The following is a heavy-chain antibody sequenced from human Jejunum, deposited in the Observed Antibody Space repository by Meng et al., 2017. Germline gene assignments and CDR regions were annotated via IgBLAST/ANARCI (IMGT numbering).Heavy chain of an antibody. Sequence: SETLSLTCAVSGGAISSGADYGGWIRQPPGKGLEWIASFHYSGNTYYAPSLKSRLTILLDTSRNRLSLELTSVTAADTAVYYCARHGDYGNFDSWGQGKLVTVSS. J-gene: IGHJ4*02. V-gene: IGHV4-39*07. CDR3: ARHGDYGNFDS. CDR2: FHYSGNT. D-gene: IGHD4-17*01. CDR1: GGAISSGADY.